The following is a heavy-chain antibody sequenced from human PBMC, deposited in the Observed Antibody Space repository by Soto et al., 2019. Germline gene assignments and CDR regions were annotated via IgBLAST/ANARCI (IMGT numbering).Heavy chain of an antibody. CDR1: GFTFGYYA. CDR3: ARYTYTSRYTYYGMDV. V-gene: IGHV3-49*03. D-gene: IGHD6-13*01. Sequence: SLRLSCTTSGFTFGYYAMSWFLLAPGKWREWVGIVRPMGSGETTEYAASVRGRFTISRDDSKSIAYLQMNSLTSEDTAVYYCARYTYTSRYTYYGMDVWGHGTTVTVSS. CDR2: VRPMGSGETT. J-gene: IGHJ6*02.